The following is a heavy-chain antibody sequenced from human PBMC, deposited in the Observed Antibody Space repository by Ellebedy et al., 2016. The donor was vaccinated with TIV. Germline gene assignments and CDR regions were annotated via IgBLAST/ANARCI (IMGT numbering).Heavy chain of an antibody. V-gene: IGHV1-2*02. CDR1: GFTFTGYF. D-gene: IGHD6-25*01. CDR2: INPKNGGS. CDR3: ARAPAAGLDY. Sequence: AASVKVSCKASGFTFTGYFMHWARQAPGQGLEWMGWINPKNGGSNYALKFQGRVTLTRDTSISTVYMELTRLTSDDTAVYYCARAPAAGLDYWGQGTLVTVFS. J-gene: IGHJ4*02.